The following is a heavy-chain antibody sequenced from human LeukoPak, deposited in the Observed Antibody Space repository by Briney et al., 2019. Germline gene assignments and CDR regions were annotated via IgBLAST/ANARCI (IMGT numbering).Heavy chain of an antibody. V-gene: IGHV3-15*01. Sequence: PGGSLRLSCAASGFTFSSYWMSWVRQAPGKGLEWVGRIKSKTDGGTTDYAAPVKGRFTISRDDSKNTLYLQMNSLKTEDTAVYYCTTGFPQLPYPMYYFDYWGQGTLVTVSS. CDR3: TTGFPQLPYPMYYFDY. CDR1: GFTFSSYW. CDR2: IKSKTDGGTT. J-gene: IGHJ4*02.